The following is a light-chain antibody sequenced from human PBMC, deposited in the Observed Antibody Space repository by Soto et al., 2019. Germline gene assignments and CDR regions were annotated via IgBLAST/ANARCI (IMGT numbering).Light chain of an antibody. Sequence: QLVLTQAPSASGTPGQRVTISCSGSNSNIGSNAVSWYQQVPGTAPKLLIYHDDQRSSGVPDRFSASKSATSASLAISGLQSEDEGDYYCATWDDSLDGRLFGGGTKVTVL. CDR2: HDD. V-gene: IGLV1-44*01. J-gene: IGLJ3*02. CDR3: ATWDDSLDGRL. CDR1: NSNIGSNA.